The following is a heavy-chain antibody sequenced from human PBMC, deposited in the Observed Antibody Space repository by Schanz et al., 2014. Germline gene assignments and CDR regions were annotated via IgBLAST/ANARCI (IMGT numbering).Heavy chain of an antibody. CDR1: GFAFSSYG. CDR2: ISGRDGST. CDR3: AKGRFGELSAFDI. D-gene: IGHD3-10*01. Sequence: EVQLLESGGGLVQPGGSLRLSCLASGFAFSSYGMNWVRQAPGMGLEWVSAISGRDGSTYYADSVRGRFTISRDNSKNTLYLQMNSLRAEDTAVYYCAKGRFGELSAFDIWGQGTMVTVSS. J-gene: IGHJ3*02. V-gene: IGHV3-23*01.